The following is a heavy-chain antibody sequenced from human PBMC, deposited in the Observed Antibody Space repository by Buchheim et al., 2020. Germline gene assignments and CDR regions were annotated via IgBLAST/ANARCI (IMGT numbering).Heavy chain of an antibody. CDR3: AKSPVGGWYVDH. J-gene: IGHJ4*02. V-gene: IGHV3-23*01. Sequence: VQLLESGGGLVQPEGSLRLSCAASGFSFNDYGMHWVRQAPGKGLEWVSAISASGDVTFDADSVMGRFTVSRDNFRSVLYLQMNRLQAEDTAVYYCAKSPVGGWYVDHWGQGT. CDR2: ISASGDVT. D-gene: IGHD6-19*01. CDR1: GFSFNDYG.